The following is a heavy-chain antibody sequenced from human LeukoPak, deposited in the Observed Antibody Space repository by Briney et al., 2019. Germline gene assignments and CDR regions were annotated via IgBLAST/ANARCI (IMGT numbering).Heavy chain of an antibody. CDR3: ARRYSYGHYYYYMDV. CDR1: GYSFTSYR. CDR2: IYPGDSDT. D-gene: IGHD5-18*01. Sequence: GESLKISCKGSGYSFTSYRIGWVRQMPGKGLEWMGIIYPGDSDTRYSPSFQGQVTISADKSISTAYLQWSSLKASDTAMYYCARRYSYGHYYYYMDVWGKGTTVTVSS. J-gene: IGHJ6*03. V-gene: IGHV5-51*01.